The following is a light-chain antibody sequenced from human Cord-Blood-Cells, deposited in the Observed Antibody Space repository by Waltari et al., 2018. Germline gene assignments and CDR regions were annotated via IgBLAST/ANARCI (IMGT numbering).Light chain of an antibody. CDR1: SSDVGSYNL. Sequence: QSALTQPASVSGSPGQSITISCTGTSSDVGSYNLFPWYQQHPGKAPKLMIYEGSKRPSGVSNRFSGSKSGNTASLTISGLQAEDEADYYCCSYTSSSTLVFGGGTKLTVL. CDR2: EGS. J-gene: IGLJ3*02. V-gene: IGLV2-14*02. CDR3: CSYTSSSTLV.